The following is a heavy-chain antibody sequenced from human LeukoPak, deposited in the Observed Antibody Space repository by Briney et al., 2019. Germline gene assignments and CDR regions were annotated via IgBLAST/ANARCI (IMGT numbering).Heavy chain of an antibody. CDR3: AGPDYGGTSPPFDY. CDR2: ISGSGGST. V-gene: IGHV3-23*01. CDR1: GFTFSSHA. Sequence: GGSLRLSCAASGFTFSSHAMSWVRQAPGKGLEWVSAISGSGGSTYYADSLKGRFTISRDNSKNTLYLQMNSLRAEDTAVYYCAGPDYGGTSPPFDYWGQGTLVTVSS. D-gene: IGHD4-23*01. J-gene: IGHJ4*02.